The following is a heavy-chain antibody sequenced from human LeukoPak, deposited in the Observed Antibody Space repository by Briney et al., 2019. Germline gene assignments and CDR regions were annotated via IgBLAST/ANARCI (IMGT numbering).Heavy chain of an antibody. CDR3: ARESLGRDYYYYYMDV. Sequence: GASVNVSCKASGYTFTSYGISWVRQAPGQGLEWMGWISAYNGNTNYAQKLQGRVTMTTDTSTSTAYMELKSLRSDDTAVYYCARESLGRDYYYYYMDVWGKGTTVTVSS. J-gene: IGHJ6*03. D-gene: IGHD1-26*01. V-gene: IGHV1-18*01. CDR2: ISAYNGNT. CDR1: GYTFTSYG.